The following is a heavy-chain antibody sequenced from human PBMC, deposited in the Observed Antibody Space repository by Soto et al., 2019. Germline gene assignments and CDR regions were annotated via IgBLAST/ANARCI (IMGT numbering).Heavy chain of an antibody. CDR3: AYTAGWYRHDV. J-gene: IGHJ3*01. Sequence: QVQLQESGPGLVKPSGTLSLTCAVSGDSISSPKWWTWLRQPPGKGREWIGDLLHGGTTNYNPSLKTRVPLSVYPSQNPFSVNLTSVSAACPAIYYCAYTAGWYRHDVLGQGTSVTASS. D-gene: IGHD6-19*01. V-gene: IGHV4-4*02. CDR1: GDSISSPKW. CDR2: LLHGGTT.